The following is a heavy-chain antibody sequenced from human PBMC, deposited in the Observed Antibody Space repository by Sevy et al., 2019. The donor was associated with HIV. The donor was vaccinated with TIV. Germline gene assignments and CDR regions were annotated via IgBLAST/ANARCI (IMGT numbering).Heavy chain of an antibody. V-gene: IGHV3-33*01. J-gene: IGHJ5*02. D-gene: IGHD1-26*01. CDR3: ARDRSGSYHVSDNWFDP. Sequence: GGSLRLSCAASGFNLRNYGMHWVRQAPGKGLEWVAVIWYDGSNKYYGDSAKGRFTISRDNSKNTVYLQMNSLRAEDTAGYYCARDRSGSYHVSDNWFDPWGQGTLVTVSS. CDR1: GFNLRNYG. CDR2: IWYDGSNK.